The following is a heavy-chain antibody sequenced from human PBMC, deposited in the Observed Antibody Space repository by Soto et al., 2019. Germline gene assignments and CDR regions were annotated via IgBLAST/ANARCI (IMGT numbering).Heavy chain of an antibody. CDR3: AKDYGSGWSVDY. J-gene: IGHJ4*02. D-gene: IGHD6-19*01. Sequence: GGSLRLSCAASGFTFSSYVMSWVRQTPGKRLEWVSGINGSGDTTYYADSVKGRFTITRDNSKNTLYLQMNSLRADDTAVYYCAKDYGSGWSVDYWGQGALVTVSS. CDR1: GFTFSSYV. CDR2: INGSGDTT. V-gene: IGHV3-23*01.